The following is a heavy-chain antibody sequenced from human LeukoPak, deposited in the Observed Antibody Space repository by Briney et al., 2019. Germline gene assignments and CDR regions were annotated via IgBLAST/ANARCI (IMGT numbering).Heavy chain of an antibody. CDR1: GFTFSTYN. D-gene: IGHD3-22*01. Sequence: GGSLRLSCAASGFTFSTYNMNWVRQAPGKGLEWVSSISGSSSYIYYADSVKGRFSISRDNAKNSLYLQMNSLRAEDTAVYYCVRDFYDTSGYYYDYWGQGTLVTVSS. CDR3: VRDFYDTSGYYYDY. V-gene: IGHV3-21*01. J-gene: IGHJ4*02. CDR2: ISGSSSYI.